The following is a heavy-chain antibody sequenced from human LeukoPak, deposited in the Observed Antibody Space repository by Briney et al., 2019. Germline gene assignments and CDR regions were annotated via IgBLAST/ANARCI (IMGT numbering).Heavy chain of an antibody. J-gene: IGHJ3*02. V-gene: IGHV4-59*01. Sequence: PSETLSLTCTVSGGSISSYYWSWIRQPPGKGLEWSGDIYYSGSTNYNPSLTSRVTISVDTSKNQFSLKLSSVTAADTAVYYCARYFSRFLVAFDIWGQGTMVTVSS. CDR3: ARYFSRFLVAFDI. CDR1: GGSISSYY. CDR2: IYYSGST. D-gene: IGHD3-3*01.